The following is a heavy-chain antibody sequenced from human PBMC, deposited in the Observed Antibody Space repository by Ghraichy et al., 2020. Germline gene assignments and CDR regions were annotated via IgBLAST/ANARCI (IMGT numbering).Heavy chain of an antibody. J-gene: IGHJ5*02. CDR2: IDPRDGDT. CDR3: ARDGALTGIGGWFDP. D-gene: IGHD1-14*01. V-gene: IGHV1-46*01. CDR1: EYSFTTYN. Sequence: ASVKVSCKAFEYSFTTYNIHWVRQAPGLGLEWMGKIDPRDGDTDYAPTFQGRLTLTRDLSTYTVYMELSSLRSEDSAVYFCARDGALTGIGGWFDPWGQGTLVTVSS.